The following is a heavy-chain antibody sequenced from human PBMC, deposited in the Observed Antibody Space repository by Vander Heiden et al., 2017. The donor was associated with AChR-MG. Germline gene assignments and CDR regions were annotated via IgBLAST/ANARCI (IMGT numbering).Heavy chain of an antibody. CDR3: AREYCSSTSCYSVSWFDP. Sequence: QVQLVESGGGVVQPGRSLRLSCAASGFTFSSYGMHWVRQAPGKGLEWVAVIWYDGINKYYADSVKGRFTISRDNSKNTLYLQMNSLRAEDTAVYYCAREYCSSTSCYSVSWFDPWGQGTLVTVSS. D-gene: IGHD2-2*01. CDR2: IWYDGINK. J-gene: IGHJ5*02. V-gene: IGHV3-33*01. CDR1: GFTFSSYG.